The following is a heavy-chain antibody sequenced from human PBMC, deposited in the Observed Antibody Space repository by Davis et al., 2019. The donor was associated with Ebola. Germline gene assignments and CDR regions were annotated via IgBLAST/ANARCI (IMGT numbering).Heavy chain of an antibody. CDR3: ARDLSGDNILCPDY. J-gene: IGHJ4*02. V-gene: IGHV1-8*01. CDR2: MSPNTGNT. Sequence: ASVKVSCKASGYSFISHDINWVRKASGQRHEWMGWMSPNTGNTGLEQKFQGRLTMTRDTSISTAYMELSSLTSDDTAVYYCARDLSGDNILCPDYWGQGTLVTVSS. D-gene: IGHD1-26*01. CDR1: GYSFISHD.